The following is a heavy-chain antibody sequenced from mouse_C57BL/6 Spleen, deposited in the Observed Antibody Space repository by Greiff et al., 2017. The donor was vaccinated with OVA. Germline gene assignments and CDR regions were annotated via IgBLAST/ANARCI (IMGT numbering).Heavy chain of an antibody. V-gene: IGHV7-3*01. CDR3: ARSSYGNFARDY. CDR1: GFTFTDYY. Sequence: EVQRVESGGGLVQPGGSLSLSCAASGFTFTDYYMSWVRQPPGKALEWLGFIRNKANGYTTEYSASVKGRFTISRDNSQSILYLQMNALRAEDSATYYCARSSYGNFARDYWGQGTSVTVSS. J-gene: IGHJ4*01. D-gene: IGHD2-1*01. CDR2: IRNKANGYTT.